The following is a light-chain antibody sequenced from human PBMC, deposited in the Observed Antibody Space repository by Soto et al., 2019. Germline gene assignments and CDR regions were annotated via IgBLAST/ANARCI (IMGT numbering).Light chain of an antibody. Sequence: HSALTQPPSASGSPGQSFTISCTGTSSDVGGYNYVSWYQQHPGKAPKLMIYEVNERPSGVPDRFSGSKSGNTASLTVSGLQAEDEADYYCSSYAGSNNLLFGGGTKLTVL. CDR2: EVN. CDR3: SSYAGSNNLL. CDR1: SSDVGGYNY. V-gene: IGLV2-8*01. J-gene: IGLJ2*01.